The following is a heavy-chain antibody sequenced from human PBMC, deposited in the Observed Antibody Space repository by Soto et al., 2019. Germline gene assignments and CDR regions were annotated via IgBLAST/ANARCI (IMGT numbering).Heavy chain of an antibody. CDR1: GYTFTSYG. CDR2: ISAYNGNT. J-gene: IGHJ5*02. Sequence: QVQLVQSGAEVKKPGASVKVSCKASGYTFTSYGISWVRQAPGQGLEWMGWISAYNGNTNYAQKLQGRVTMTTDTSTSTAYMELRSLRSDDTAVYYCARDAGRNSASGYEGWFDPWGQGTLVTVSS. CDR3: ARDAGRNSASGYEGWFDP. D-gene: IGHD5-12*01. V-gene: IGHV1-18*01.